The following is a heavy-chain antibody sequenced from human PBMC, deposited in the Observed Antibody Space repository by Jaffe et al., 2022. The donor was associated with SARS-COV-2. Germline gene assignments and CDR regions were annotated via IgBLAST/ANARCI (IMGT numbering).Heavy chain of an antibody. Sequence: EVQLLESGGGLVQPGGSLRLSCAASGFTFSSYAMSWVRQAPGKGLEWVSAISGSGGSTYYADSVKGRFTISRDNSKNTLYLQMNSLRAEDTAVYYCAKDSEQWLVADHSYNWFDPWGQGTLVTVSS. V-gene: IGHV3-23*01. CDR2: ISGSGGST. D-gene: IGHD6-19*01. J-gene: IGHJ5*02. CDR3: AKDSEQWLVADHSYNWFDP. CDR1: GFTFSSYA.